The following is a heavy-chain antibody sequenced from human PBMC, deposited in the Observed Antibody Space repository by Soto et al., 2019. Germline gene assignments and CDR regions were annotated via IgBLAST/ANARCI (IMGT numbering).Heavy chain of an antibody. Sequence: SETLSLTCAVSGDSISTFYWVWMRQSPGKELEWIGYVYYTGSTNYNPSLKSRVTISVDRSKNQFSLKLTSANAADTAVYYCARGRTVRNYADDSSDYFYFFDYWGQGTQVTVSS. CDR1: GDSISTFY. CDR3: ARGRTVRNYADDSSDYFYFFDY. J-gene: IGHJ4*02. CDR2: VYYTGST. V-gene: IGHV4-59*01. D-gene: IGHD3-22*01.